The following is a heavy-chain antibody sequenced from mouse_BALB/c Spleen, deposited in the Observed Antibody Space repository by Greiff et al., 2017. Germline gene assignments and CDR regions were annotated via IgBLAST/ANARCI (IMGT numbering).Heavy chain of an antibody. CDR1: GYTFTDYA. Sequence: VQLQQSGAELVRPGVSVKISCKGSGYTFTDYAMHWVKQSHAKSLEWIGVISTYYGDASYNQKFKGKATMTVDKSSSTAYMELARLTSEDSAIYYCARGGTMMPYYAMDYWGQGTSVTVSS. J-gene: IGHJ4*01. CDR2: ISTYYGDA. D-gene: IGHD2-3*01. V-gene: IGHV1S137*01. CDR3: ARGGTMMPYYAMDY.